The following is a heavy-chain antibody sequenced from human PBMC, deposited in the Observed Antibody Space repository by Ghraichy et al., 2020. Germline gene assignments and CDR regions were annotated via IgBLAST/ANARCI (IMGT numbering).Heavy chain of an antibody. CDR1: DGSISSYY. D-gene: IGHD3-10*01. J-gene: IGHJ4*02. CDR2: ISYSGTATT. V-gene: IGHV4-59*12. Sequence: SETLSLTCSISDGSISSYYLSLIRQSPGKGLEWIGYISYSGTATTNYSPSLKSRVTISVDTSKAQLSLRLTCVTAADTAINYCAAAFYYGSGREDFWGLGTPVIVSS. CDR3: AAAFYYGSGREDF.